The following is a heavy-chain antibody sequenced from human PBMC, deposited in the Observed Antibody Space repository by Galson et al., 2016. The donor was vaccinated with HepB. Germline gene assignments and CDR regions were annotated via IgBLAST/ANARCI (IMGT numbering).Heavy chain of an antibody. CDR1: GFTFSTYA. J-gene: IGHJ6*02. D-gene: IGHD2-15*01. Sequence: SLRLSCAASGFTFSTYAMSXXRQTXXKGLXXVSTITGSGGRTXYADSVXGRFTISRDNSKNTLSLQMNSLRAEDTAVYYCAKDQIWLLALTYYYGVDVWGQGTTVTVSS. CDR3: AKDQIWLLALTYYYGVDV. CDR2: ITGSGGRT. V-gene: IGHV3-23*01.